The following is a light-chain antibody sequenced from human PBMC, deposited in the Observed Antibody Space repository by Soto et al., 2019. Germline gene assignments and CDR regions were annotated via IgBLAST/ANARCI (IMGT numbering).Light chain of an antibody. J-gene: IGKJ1*01. Sequence: DIQMTQSPSSLSASVGDRVTITCRASQSISSYLNWYQQKPGKAPKLLIYAASSLQSGVTSRFSGSGSRTDFTLIISSLQPEDFATYYCQQSYSTPRTFGQGTKVEIK. CDR1: QSISSY. CDR2: AAS. CDR3: QQSYSTPRT. V-gene: IGKV1-39*01.